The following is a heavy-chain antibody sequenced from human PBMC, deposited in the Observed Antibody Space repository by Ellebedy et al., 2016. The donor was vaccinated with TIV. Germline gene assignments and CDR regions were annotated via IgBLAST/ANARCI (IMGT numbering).Heavy chain of an antibody. V-gene: IGHV6-1*01. D-gene: IGHD6-19*01. J-gene: IGHJ4*02. CDR3: ARDRPGIAVAGGIFDF. CDR1: GYSVSRNSAA. CDR2: TYYRSKWYN. Sequence: SETLSLTXAISGYSVSRNSAAWNWIRQSPSRGLEWLGRTYYRSKWYNDYAVSVKRRITINPDTSKNQFSLQLNSVTPEETAVYYCARDRPGIAVAGGIFDFWGQGTLVTVSS.